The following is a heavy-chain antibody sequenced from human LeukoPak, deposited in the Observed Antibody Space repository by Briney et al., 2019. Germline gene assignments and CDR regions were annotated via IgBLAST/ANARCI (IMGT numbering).Heavy chain of an antibody. CDR1: GFTFSLYG. J-gene: IGHJ4*02. CDR3: AKVYCTSTSCPFDS. CDR2: ISGGGGST. D-gene: IGHD2-2*01. Sequence: PGGSLRLSCAASGFTFSLYGMTWVRQAPGKGLEWVSGISGGGGSTYYADSVQGRSTISRDNFKNTLDLQMSSLRAEDTAVYYCAKVYCTSTSCPFDSWGQGTLVTVSS. V-gene: IGHV3-23*01.